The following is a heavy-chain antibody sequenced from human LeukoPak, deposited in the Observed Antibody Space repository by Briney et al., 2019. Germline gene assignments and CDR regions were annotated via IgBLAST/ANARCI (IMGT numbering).Heavy chain of an antibody. D-gene: IGHD5-24*01. Sequence: SETLSLTCTVSGGSISSGGYYWSWIPQHPGKGLEWIGYIYYSGSTYYNPSLKSRVTISVDTSKNQFSLKLSSVTAADTAVYYCARERWLQRMGLDYWGQGTLVTVSS. CDR3: ARERWLQRMGLDY. V-gene: IGHV4-31*03. CDR1: GGSISSGGYY. J-gene: IGHJ4*02. CDR2: IYYSGST.